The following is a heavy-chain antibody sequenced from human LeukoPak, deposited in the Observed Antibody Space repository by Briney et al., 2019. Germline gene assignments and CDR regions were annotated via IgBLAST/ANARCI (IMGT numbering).Heavy chain of an antibody. CDR3: ARPDSSSWHFDY. CDR1: GYSFTNYW. CDR2: IYPDDSDA. Sequence: TGESLKISCKASGYSFTNYWIGWVRQMPGKGLEWMGIIYPDDSDARHSTSFQGQVTISADKSISTAYLQWSSLKASDTAMYFCARPDSSSWHFDYWGQGTLVTVSS. V-gene: IGHV5-51*01. D-gene: IGHD6-13*01. J-gene: IGHJ4*02.